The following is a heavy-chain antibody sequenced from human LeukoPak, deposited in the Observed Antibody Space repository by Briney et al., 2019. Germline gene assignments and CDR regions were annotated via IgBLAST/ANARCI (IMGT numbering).Heavy chain of an antibody. CDR2: VYSVAST. J-gene: IGHJ4*02. Sequence: GGSLRLSCAASGFSVSNNYMSWVRQAPGKGLEWVSVVYSVASTYYADSVQGRFTISRDNSANTLNLQMNSLRAEDTAVYYCARYPIAAADPSYFDYWGQGTLVTVSS. CDR3: ARYPIAAADPSYFDY. V-gene: IGHV3-53*01. D-gene: IGHD6-13*01. CDR1: GFSVSNNY.